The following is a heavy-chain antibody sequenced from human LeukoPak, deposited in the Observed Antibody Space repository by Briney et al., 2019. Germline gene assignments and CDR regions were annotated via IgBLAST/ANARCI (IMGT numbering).Heavy chain of an antibody. CDR2: ISSSSNYI. CDR3: ARIGGDTVNGY. CDR1: GFTFSSYS. V-gene: IGHV3-21*01. J-gene: IGHJ4*02. D-gene: IGHD4-11*01. Sequence: GGSLRLSCAASGFTFSSYSMNWVRQAPGKGLEWVSSISSSSNYIYYADSVKGRFTISRDNAKNSLYLQMNSLRAEDTALYYCARIGGDTVNGYWGQGTLVTVSS.